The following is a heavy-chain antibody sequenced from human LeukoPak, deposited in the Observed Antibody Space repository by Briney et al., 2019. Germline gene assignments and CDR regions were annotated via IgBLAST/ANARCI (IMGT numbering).Heavy chain of an antibody. Sequence: GGPLRLSCAASGLTFSSYEMNGVRQARGRGLGWVSYISSSGSTIYYADSVKGRFTISRDNAKNSLYLQMNRLRAEDTAVYYCARGNQLAYYFDYWGQGTLVTVSS. V-gene: IGHV3-48*03. CDR3: ARGNQLAYYFDY. CDR2: ISSSGSTI. J-gene: IGHJ4*02. CDR1: GLTFSSYE. D-gene: IGHD2-2*01.